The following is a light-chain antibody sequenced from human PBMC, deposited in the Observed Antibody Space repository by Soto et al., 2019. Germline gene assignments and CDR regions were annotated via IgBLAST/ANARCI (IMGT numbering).Light chain of an antibody. CDR2: GAS. J-gene: IGKJ1*01. CDR1: QSVSSSY. CDR3: QQYGSSHPT. Sequence: EIVLTQSPGTLSLSPGERATLSCRASQSVSSSYLAWYQQKPGQAPRLLIYGASSRATGIPDRFSGSGSGTDFTLTISRLEPEDFAVYYCQQYGSSHPTFGQGTKVEIK. V-gene: IGKV3-20*01.